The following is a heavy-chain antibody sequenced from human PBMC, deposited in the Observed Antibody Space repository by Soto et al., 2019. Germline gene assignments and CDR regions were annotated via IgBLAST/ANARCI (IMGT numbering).Heavy chain of an antibody. CDR1: GFIVSRNY. Sequence: EVRLVETGGDLIQPGGSLRLSCAASGFIVSRNYISWVRQAPGKGLEWASVLYSGGSTYYADSVKGRFTISRDNSKNTLYLQMNGPRADDAGVYYCSRDGGLAEDGMDVWGQGTAFTVSS. D-gene: IGHD3-16*01. CDR3: SRDGGLAEDGMDV. J-gene: IGHJ6*02. V-gene: IGHV3-53*02. CDR2: LYSGGST.